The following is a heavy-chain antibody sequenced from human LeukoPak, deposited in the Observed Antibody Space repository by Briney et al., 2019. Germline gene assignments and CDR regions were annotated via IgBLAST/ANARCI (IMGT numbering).Heavy chain of an antibody. CDR2: IIPIFGTA. V-gene: IGHV1-69*05. Sequence: SVKVSCKAPGGTFISYAISWVRQAPGQGLEWMGRIIPIFGTANYAQKFQGRVTITTDESTSTAYMELSSLRSEDTAVYYCASEVGANDYWGQGTLVTVSS. CDR3: ASEVGANDY. J-gene: IGHJ4*02. D-gene: IGHD1-26*01. CDR1: GGTFISYA.